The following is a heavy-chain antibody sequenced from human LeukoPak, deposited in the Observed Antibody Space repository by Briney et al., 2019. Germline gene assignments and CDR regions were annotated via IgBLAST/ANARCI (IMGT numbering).Heavy chain of an antibody. CDR2: ISSSSSYI. CDR1: GFTFSSYD. V-gene: IGHV3-21*04. J-gene: IGHJ4*02. Sequence: PGRSLRLSCAASGFTFSSYDMNWVPQAPGKGLEWVSYISSSSSYIYYADSVKGRFTISRDNSKNTLYLQMNSLGAGDTAVYYCARETSNYAGYWGQGTLVTVSS. D-gene: IGHD3-16*01. CDR3: ARETSNYAGY.